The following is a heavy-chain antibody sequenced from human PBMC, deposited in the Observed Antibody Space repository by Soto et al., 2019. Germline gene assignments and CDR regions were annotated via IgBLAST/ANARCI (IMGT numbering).Heavy chain of an antibody. CDR1: GFTFNNYA. CDR3: TRDAISIVRGTDNWFDP. Sequence: RRLSCAASGFTFNNYAMSWVRQAPGKGLEWVSAISGNGISTYYADSVRGRFTISRDNSENTLFLQMNRLRADDTAVYYCTRDAISIVRGTDNWFDPWGQGTLVTVSS. J-gene: IGHJ5*02. CDR2: ISGNGIST. V-gene: IGHV3-23*01. D-gene: IGHD3-10*01.